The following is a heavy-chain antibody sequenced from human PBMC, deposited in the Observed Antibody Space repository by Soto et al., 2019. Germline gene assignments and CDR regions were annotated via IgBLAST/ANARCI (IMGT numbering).Heavy chain of an antibody. CDR3: ARHVYFVGTTFDY. V-gene: IGHV4-59*08. J-gene: IGHJ4*02. Sequence: SETLSLTCTVSGVSISPYYWSWLRQSPGRGLEWIGFIYYSGNTNYNPSLEGRVTMSVDTSKNQFSLMLNSVTAADTALYYCARHVYFVGTTFDYWGQGALVTV. CDR2: IYYSGNT. CDR1: GVSISPYY. D-gene: IGHD1-26*01.